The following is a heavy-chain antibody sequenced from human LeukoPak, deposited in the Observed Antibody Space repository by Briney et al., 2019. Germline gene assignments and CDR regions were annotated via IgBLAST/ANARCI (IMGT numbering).Heavy chain of an antibody. Sequence: ASVKVSCKASGYPFTAYFIYWVRQAPGQGLEWMGWINPNSGGTNSAQKFQDRVTMTRDTSISTVYMELSSLTSDDTAVYYCAKGVSGYGSGRPFDYWGQGTLATVSS. J-gene: IGHJ4*02. D-gene: IGHD3-10*01. CDR1: GYPFTAYF. CDR3: AKGVSGYGSGRPFDY. V-gene: IGHV1-2*02. CDR2: INPNSGGT.